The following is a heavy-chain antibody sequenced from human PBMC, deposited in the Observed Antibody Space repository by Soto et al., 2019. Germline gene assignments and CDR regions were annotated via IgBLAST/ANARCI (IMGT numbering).Heavy chain of an antibody. CDR2: IIPMFETV. J-gene: IGHJ6*02. D-gene: IGHD2-15*01. V-gene: IGHV1-69*13. CDR1: GGTFDNYA. Sequence: SVKVSFKASGGTFDNYAVSWVRQAPGQGLEWMGGIIPMFETVNYAQRFQGRLTIAADESTSTAYMELTSLTSADTAIYFCARGLRTGNYGMDVWGQGTTVTVSS. CDR3: ARGLRTGNYGMDV.